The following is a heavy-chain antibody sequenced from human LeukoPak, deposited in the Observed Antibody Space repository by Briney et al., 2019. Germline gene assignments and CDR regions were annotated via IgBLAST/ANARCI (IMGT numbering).Heavy chain of an antibody. CDR3: ARASTLVAVDAGWELQGWLDP. CDR1: GGTFSSYA. D-gene: IGHD1-26*01. Sequence: SVKVSCKASGGTFSSYAISWVRQAPGQGLEWMGGIIPIFGTANYAQKFQGRVTITTDESTSTAYMELSSLRSEDTAVYYCARASTLVAVDAGWELQGWLDPWAREPWSPSPQ. CDR2: IIPIFGTA. V-gene: IGHV1-69*05. J-gene: IGHJ5*02.